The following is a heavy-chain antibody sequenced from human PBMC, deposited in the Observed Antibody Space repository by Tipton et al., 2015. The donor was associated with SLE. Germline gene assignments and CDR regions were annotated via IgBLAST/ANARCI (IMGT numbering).Heavy chain of an antibody. CDR1: SYSISSGYF. J-gene: IGHJ4*02. CDR3: ARHVVATSRGSYYFDY. CDR2: INHSGTT. Sequence: LRLSCTVSSYSISSGYFWSWIRQPPGEGLEWIATINHSGTTYYSPSLKSRVTISVDTSKNQFSLSLSSVTAADTAVYYCARHVVATSRGSYYFDYWGQGTLLTVSS. V-gene: IGHV4-38-2*02. D-gene: IGHD2-15*01.